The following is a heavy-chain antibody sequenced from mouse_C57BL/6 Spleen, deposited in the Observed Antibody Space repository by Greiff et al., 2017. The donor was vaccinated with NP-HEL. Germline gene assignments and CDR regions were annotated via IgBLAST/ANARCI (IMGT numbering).Heavy chain of an antibody. CDR2: IYPSDSAT. CDR3: AREGTTVVAPFDY. D-gene: IGHD1-1*01. J-gene: IGHJ2*01. CDR1: GYTFTSYW. Sequence: VQLQQPGPELVRPGSSVKLSCKASGYTFTSYWMDWVKQRPGQGLEWIGNIYPSDSATHYTQKFKDKATLTVDKSSSTAYMQLSSLTSEDSAVYDCAREGTTVVAPFDYWGQGTTLTVSS. V-gene: IGHV1-61*01.